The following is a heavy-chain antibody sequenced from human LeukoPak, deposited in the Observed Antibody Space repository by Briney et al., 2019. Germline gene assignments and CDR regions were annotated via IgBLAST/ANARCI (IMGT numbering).Heavy chain of an antibody. J-gene: IGHJ6*03. D-gene: IGHD5-18*01. CDR3: ARVGKYRYGFGVAKYYYYYYMHV. CDR2: IYYGGST. Sequence: SETLSLTCTVSGGSISRGGYYLSWIRQHPGKGPEWIGYIYYGGSTYYNPSLKSRVTISVDTAKNQFSLKLSSVTAADTAVYYCARVGKYRYGFGVAKYYYYYYMHVWGKDTTVTVSS. V-gene: IGHV4-31*03. CDR1: GGSISRGGYY.